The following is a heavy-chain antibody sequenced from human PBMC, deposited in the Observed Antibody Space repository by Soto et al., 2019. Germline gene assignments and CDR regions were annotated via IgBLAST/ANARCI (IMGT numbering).Heavy chain of an antibody. J-gene: IGHJ4*02. CDR3: AKGSGRYAGCNRALFDS. D-gene: IGHD3-16*01. CDR2: IRGGGSES. Sequence: EVQLLESGGDLVQPGGSLRLSCTTSGFTFRNYAMSWVRQAPGKGLEWVSIIRGGGSESFYADSVKGRFTISRDNSKNTLDLQRNSLRDEDTATYYGAKGSGRYAGCNRALFDSWGQGALVVASS. V-gene: IGHV3-23*01. CDR1: GFTFRNYA.